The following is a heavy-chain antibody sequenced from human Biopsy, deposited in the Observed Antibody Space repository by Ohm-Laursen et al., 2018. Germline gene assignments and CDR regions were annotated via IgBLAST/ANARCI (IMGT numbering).Heavy chain of an antibody. CDR2: IIPILGTV. Sequence: ASVKVSCKSSGDTFTTSAIGWVRQVPGQGLDWMGRIIPILGTVDYGQNFQGRVTIRADTSTTFLELTSLRYDDTAVYYCASGDIGGIGLDVWGLGTTVTVSS. CDR3: ASGDIGGIGLDV. V-gene: IGHV1-69*04. D-gene: IGHD3-10*01. J-gene: IGHJ6*02. CDR1: GDTFTTSA.